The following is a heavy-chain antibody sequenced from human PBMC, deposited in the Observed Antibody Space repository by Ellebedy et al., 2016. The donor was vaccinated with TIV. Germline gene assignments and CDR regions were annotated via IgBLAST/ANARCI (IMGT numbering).Heavy chain of an antibody. J-gene: IGHJ2*01. CDR3: ARPPGGYNIMSGLYPPVYFDL. Sequence: SVKVSCXTSGGTFSNYVVSWVRQAPGQGLEWMGGIIPILDTADYAQKFQGRVTITADESTSTAYMELSSLTSEDTAVYYCARPPGGYNIMSGLYPPVYFDLWGRGTLVTVSS. V-gene: IGHV1-69*13. CDR1: GGTFSNYV. D-gene: IGHD3-9*01. CDR2: IIPILDTA.